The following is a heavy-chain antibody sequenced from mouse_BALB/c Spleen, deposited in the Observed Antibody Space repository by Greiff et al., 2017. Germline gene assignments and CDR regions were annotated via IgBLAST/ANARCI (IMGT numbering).Heavy chain of an antibody. Sequence: QVQLQQPGAELVKPGASVKLSCKASGYTFTSYWMHWVKQRPGQGLEWIGEINPSNGRTNYNEKFKSKATLTVDKSSSTAYMQLSSLTSEDSAVYDCAREGLHWGQGTTLTVSS. J-gene: IGHJ2*01. CDR1: GYTFTSYW. CDR3: AREGLH. CDR2: INPSNGRT. D-gene: IGHD2-13*01. V-gene: IGHV1S81*02.